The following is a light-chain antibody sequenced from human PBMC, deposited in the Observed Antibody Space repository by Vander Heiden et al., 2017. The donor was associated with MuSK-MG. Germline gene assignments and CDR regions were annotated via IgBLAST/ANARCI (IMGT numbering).Light chain of an antibody. J-gene: IGLJ2*01. V-gene: IGLV1-40*01. Sequence: QSVLTQPPAVSGAPGRRVTISCTGSSSNLGAGYDVPWYQQLPRTAPKLLIYGNSNRPSGVPDRFSGSKSGTSASLAITGLQAEDEADYYCQSYDSSLSGVVFGGGTKLTVL. CDR3: QSYDSSLSGVV. CDR2: GNS. CDR1: SSNLGAGYD.